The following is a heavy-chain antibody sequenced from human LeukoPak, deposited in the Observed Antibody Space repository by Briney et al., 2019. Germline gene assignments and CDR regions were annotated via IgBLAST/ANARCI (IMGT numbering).Heavy chain of an antibody. D-gene: IGHD3-10*01. Sequence: SETLSLTCTVSGGSISSYYWSWIRQPPGKGLEWIAYLFYSGSTDYNPSLESRVTISVDTSENQFSLKLRSVTAADTAVYYCATVAVIRGVTYFDYWGQGTLVTVSS. J-gene: IGHJ4*02. V-gene: IGHV4-59*01. CDR1: GGSISSYY. CDR2: LFYSGST. CDR3: ATVAVIRGVTYFDY.